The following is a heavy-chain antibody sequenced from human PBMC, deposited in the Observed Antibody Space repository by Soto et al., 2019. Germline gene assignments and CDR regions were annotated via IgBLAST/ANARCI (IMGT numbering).Heavy chain of an antibody. J-gene: IGHJ5*02. V-gene: IGHV4-4*02. CDR3: ARDRTSAGGYSRRGFDP. D-gene: IGHD5-18*01. CDR2: IYYSGNT. Sequence: PSETLSLTCAVSGGSIISSDWWSWVRQPPGKGLEWIGEIYYSGNTNANPSLKSRVTLSLDKSKNHFSLMLSSVTAADTAIYYCARDRTSAGGYSRRGFDPWGPGTLVTVSS. CDR1: GGSIISSDW.